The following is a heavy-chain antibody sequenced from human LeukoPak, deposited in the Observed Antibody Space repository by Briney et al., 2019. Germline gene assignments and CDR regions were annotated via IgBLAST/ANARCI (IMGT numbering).Heavy chain of an antibody. D-gene: IGHD3-10*01. V-gene: IGHV4-34*01. CDR1: GWSFSGYF. J-gene: IGHJ6*03. CDR3: ARGWVFWGSGSYSPQRSYYMDV. CDR2: INYCGSS. Sequence: SETPSLTCVFYGWSFSGYFWNWFRQPPGKGLEWIGEINYCGSSNYNPSLKSRVTIYVVPSKSLLSLKMTTVTAAESAIYYCARGWVFWGSGSYSPQRSYYMDVWGKGTTVTVSS.